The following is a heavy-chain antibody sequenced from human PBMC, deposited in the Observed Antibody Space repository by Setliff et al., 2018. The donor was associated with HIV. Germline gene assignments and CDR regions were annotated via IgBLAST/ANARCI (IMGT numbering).Heavy chain of an antibody. D-gene: IGHD3-22*01. CDR2: IKSKIDGETT. Sequence: PGGSLRLSCAASGFTFSNAWMSWVRQAPGKGLEWVGRIKSKIDGETTDYAAPVKGRFTISRDDSKNTVYLHMNSLKTEDTAVYYCIWSGSSGRYRWNHNWGQGILVTVSS. J-gene: IGHJ1*01. V-gene: IGHV3-15*01. CDR3: IWSGSSGRYRWNHN. CDR1: GFTFSNAW.